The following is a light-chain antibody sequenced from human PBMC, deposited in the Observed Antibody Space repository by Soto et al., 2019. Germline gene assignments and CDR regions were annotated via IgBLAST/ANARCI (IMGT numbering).Light chain of an antibody. CDR2: LGS. CDR1: QSLLHSNGYNY. Sequence: DIVMTQSSLSLPVTPGEPASISCRSSQSLLHSNGYNYLDWYLQKPGQSPQLLIYLGSSRASGVPDRFSGSGSGTDFTLKISRVEADDVGVYYCMQALQTPFTFGPGTKVDIK. V-gene: IGKV2-28*01. CDR3: MQALQTPFT. J-gene: IGKJ3*01.